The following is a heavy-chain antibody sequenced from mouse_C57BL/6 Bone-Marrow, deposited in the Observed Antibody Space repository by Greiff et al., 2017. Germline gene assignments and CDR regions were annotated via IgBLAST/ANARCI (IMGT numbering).Heavy chain of an antibody. CDR3: ARYDGYFWYFDV. CDR1: GFTFSSYG. Sequence: EVQRVESGGDLVKPGGSLKLSCAASGFTFSSYGMSWVRQTPDKRLEWVATISSGGSYTYYPDRVKGRFTISRAKATNTLYLQMSSLESEDTAMYYCARYDGYFWYFDVWGTGTTITVSS. CDR2: ISSGGSYT. J-gene: IGHJ1*03. D-gene: IGHD2-3*01. V-gene: IGHV5-6*01.